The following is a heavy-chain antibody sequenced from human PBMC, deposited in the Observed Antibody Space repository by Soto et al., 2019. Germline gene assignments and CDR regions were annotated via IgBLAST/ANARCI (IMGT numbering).Heavy chain of an antibody. CDR1: GGTFSSST. CDR2: IIPILGIA. J-gene: IGHJ5*02. V-gene: IGHV1-69*02. D-gene: IGHD2-2*01. Sequence: SVKVSCKGSGGTFSSSTFVWVRQAPGQGLEWMGRIIPILGIANYAQKYQGRVTITADIFTSTAYMELSSLRSDDTAVYFCARGKHCSTSSCYSPNWFDPWGQGTLVTVSS. CDR3: ARGKHCSTSSCYSPNWFDP.